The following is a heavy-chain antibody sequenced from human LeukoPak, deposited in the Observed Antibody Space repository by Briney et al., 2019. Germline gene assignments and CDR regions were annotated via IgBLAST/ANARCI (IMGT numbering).Heavy chain of an antibody. CDR2: ISGSGGST. CDR3: AKDPRVEAAAGSPYGMDV. V-gene: IGHV3-23*01. Sequence: SGGSLRLSCAASGFTFSNYWMQWVRQAPGKGLEWVSAISGSGGSTYYADSVKGRFTISRDNSKNTLYLQMNSLRAEDTAVYYCAKDPRVEAAAGSPYGMDVWGQGTTVTVSS. J-gene: IGHJ6*02. D-gene: IGHD6-13*01. CDR1: GFTFSNYW.